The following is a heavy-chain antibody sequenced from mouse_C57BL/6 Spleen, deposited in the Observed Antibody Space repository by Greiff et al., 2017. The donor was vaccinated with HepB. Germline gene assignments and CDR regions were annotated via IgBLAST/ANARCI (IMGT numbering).Heavy chain of an antibody. CDR1: GYTFTSYW. D-gene: IGHD1-1*01. CDR2: IHPNSGST. J-gene: IGHJ4*01. CDR3: ARLYGSSRYAMDY. Sequence: VQLQQPGAELVKPGASVKLSCKASGYTFTSYWMHWVKQRPGQGLEWIGMIHPNSGSTNYNEKFKSKATLTVDKSSSTAYMQLSCLTSEDSAVYYCARLYGSSRYAMDYWGQGTSVTVSS. V-gene: IGHV1-64*01.